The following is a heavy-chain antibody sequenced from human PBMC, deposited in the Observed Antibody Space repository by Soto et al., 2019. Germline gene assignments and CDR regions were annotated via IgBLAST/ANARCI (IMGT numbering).Heavy chain of an antibody. Sequence: QVQLVQSGAEVKKPGSSVKVSCKASGGTFSSYAISWVRQAPGQGLEWMGGIIPIFGTANYAQKFQGRVTITADESTSTAYMELSSLRSEDTAVYYCARPWELVSGAFGYYGMDVWGQGTTVTVSS. CDR2: IIPIFGTA. V-gene: IGHV1-69*12. CDR1: GGTFSSYA. CDR3: ARPWELVSGAFGYYGMDV. J-gene: IGHJ6*01. D-gene: IGHD1-26*01.